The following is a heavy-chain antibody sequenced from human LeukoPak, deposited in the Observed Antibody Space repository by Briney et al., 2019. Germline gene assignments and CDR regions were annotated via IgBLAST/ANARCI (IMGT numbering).Heavy chain of an antibody. J-gene: IGHJ6*02. CDR2: ISSSSSYI. CDR3: ARDQGSENYYYYYYGMDV. D-gene: IGHD1-14*01. V-gene: IGHV3-21*01. CDR1: GFTFSSYS. Sequence: GGSLRLSCAASGFTFSSYSMNWVRQAPGKGLEWVSSISSSSSYIYYADSVKGRFTISRDSAKNSLYLQMNSLRAEDTAVYYCARDQGSENYYYYYYGMDVWGQGTTVIVSS.